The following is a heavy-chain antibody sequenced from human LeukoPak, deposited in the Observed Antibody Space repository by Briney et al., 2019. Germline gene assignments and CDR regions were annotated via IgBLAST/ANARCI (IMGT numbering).Heavy chain of an antibody. Sequence: ASVKVSCKASGYTFTSYYMHWVRQAPGQGLEWMGIINPSGGSTSYAQKFQGRVTMTRDTSTSTVYMELSSLRSEDTAVYYCAREGSYDRWLHDPYYGMDVWGQGTTVTVS. CDR1: GYTFTSYY. CDR3: AREGSYDRWLHDPYYGMDV. V-gene: IGHV1-46*01. CDR2: INPSGGST. D-gene: IGHD5-24*01. J-gene: IGHJ6*02.